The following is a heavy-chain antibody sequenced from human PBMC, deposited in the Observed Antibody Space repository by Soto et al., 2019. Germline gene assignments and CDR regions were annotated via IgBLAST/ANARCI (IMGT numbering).Heavy chain of an antibody. CDR2: ISPGSRFR. J-gene: IGHJ5*02. Sequence: QVQLVESGGGLVKPGGSRRIDCEASGVNLNDVYMSWIRQAPGKGLEWISYISPGSRFREFADSVKGRHTISRDNARNALYLKMPDLRVDDTAVYYCVRGGGGGNFDHWGQGTLVTVSS. D-gene: IGHD3-16*01. CDR1: GVNLNDVY. CDR3: VRGGGGGNFDH. V-gene: IGHV3-11*06.